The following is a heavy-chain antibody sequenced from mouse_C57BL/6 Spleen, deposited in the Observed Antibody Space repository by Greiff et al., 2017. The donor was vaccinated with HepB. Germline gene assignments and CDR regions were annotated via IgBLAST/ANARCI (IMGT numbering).Heavy chain of an antibody. D-gene: IGHD2-4*01. V-gene: IGHV1-81*01. J-gene: IGHJ4*01. CDR2: IYPRSGNT. Sequence: QVQLQQSGAELARPGASVKLSCKASGYTFTSYGISWVKQRTGQGLEWIGEIYPRSGNTYYNEKFKGKATLTADKSSSTAYMELRSLTSEDSAVYFCARLGDYDEAYYAMDYWGQGTSVTVSS. CDR1: GYTFTSYG. CDR3: ARLGDYDEAYYAMDY.